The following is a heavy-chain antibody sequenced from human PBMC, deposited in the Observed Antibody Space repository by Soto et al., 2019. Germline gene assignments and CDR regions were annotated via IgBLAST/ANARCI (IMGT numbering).Heavy chain of an antibody. CDR1: GGSIRSGGYY. J-gene: IGHJ6*02. Sequence: PSETLSFTCTVSGGSIRSGGYYWSWDRQSPRRGLEWIGNIYYSGSTYYNPSLKSRLTISVDTSKNQFSLNLSSVTAADTAVYYCARDRLMATAGTARHYFGLDVWGQGTTVTVS. D-gene: IGHD5-18*01. CDR3: ARDRLMATAGTARHYFGLDV. CDR2: IYYSGST. V-gene: IGHV4-31*03.